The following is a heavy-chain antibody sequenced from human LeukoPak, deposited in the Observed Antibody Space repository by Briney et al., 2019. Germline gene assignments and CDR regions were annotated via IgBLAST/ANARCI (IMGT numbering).Heavy chain of an antibody. CDR3: ARLGFLEWSDAFDI. V-gene: IGHV4-34*01. D-gene: IGHD3-3*01. CDR1: GGSFSGYY. CDR2: INHSGST. Sequence: SETLSLTCAVYGGSFSGYYWSWIRQPPGKGLEWIGEINHSGSTNYNPSLKSRVTISVDTSKNQFSLKLSSVTAADTAVYYCARLGFLEWSDAFDIWGQGTMVTVSS. J-gene: IGHJ3*02.